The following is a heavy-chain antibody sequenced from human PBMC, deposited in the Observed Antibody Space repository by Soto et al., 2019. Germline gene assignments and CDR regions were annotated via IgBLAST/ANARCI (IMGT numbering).Heavy chain of an antibody. Sequence: QVQLVQSGAEVKKPGASVKVSCKASGYTFTSYDINWVRQATGQGLEWMGWMNPNSGNTGYSQKFQGRVTMTRNTTISTAYMELSSLRSEDTAVYYCASRPWEWLASYDYWGQGALVPVSS. D-gene: IGHD6-19*01. CDR1: GYTFTSYD. CDR2: MNPNSGNT. CDR3: ASRPWEWLASYDY. V-gene: IGHV1-8*01. J-gene: IGHJ4*02.